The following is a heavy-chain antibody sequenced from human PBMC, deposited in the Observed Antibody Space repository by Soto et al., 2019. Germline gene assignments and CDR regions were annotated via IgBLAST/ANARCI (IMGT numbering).Heavy chain of an antibody. Sequence: PGGSLRLSCAASGFTFTNYAMTWVRQAPGKGLVWVSRASPDGSSTSYADSVKGRFTISRDNAKNMLYMEMNSLRAEDTAVYYCASHGSGDYFWFDPWGQGTLVTVSS. CDR3: ASHGSGDYFWFDP. J-gene: IGHJ5*02. CDR2: ASPDGSST. V-gene: IGHV3-74*01. D-gene: IGHD4-17*01. CDR1: GFTFTNYA.